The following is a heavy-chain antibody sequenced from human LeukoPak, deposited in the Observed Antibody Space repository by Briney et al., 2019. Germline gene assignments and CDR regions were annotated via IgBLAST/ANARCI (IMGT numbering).Heavy chain of an antibody. CDR1: GGSISSSINY. CDR2: IYYSGST. J-gene: IGHJ4*02. Sequence: SETLSLTCTVSGGSISSSINYWGWIRQPPGKGLEWIGSIYYSGSTYYNPSLKSRVTISIDTSKNQFSLKLSSVTAADTAVYYCARLVGAATDPFDYWGQGTLVTVFS. V-gene: IGHV4-39*01. CDR3: ARLVGAATDPFDY. D-gene: IGHD1-26*01.